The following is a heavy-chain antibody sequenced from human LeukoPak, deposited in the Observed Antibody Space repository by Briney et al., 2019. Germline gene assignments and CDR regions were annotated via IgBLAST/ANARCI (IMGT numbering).Heavy chain of an antibody. Sequence: SETLSLTCAVSGYSISSGYYWGWIRQPPGKGLEWIGSIYHSGSTYYNPSLKSRVTISVDTSKNQFSLKLSSVTAADTAVYYCARRYCSSTSRRLGWFDPWGQGTLVTVSS. CDR2: IYHSGST. J-gene: IGHJ5*02. D-gene: IGHD2-2*01. CDR1: GYSISSGYY. V-gene: IGHV4-38-2*01. CDR3: ARRYCSSTSRRLGWFDP.